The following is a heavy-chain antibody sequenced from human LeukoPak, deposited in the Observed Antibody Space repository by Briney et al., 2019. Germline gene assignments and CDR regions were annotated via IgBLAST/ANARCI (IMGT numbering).Heavy chain of an antibody. V-gene: IGHV1-18*01. J-gene: IGHJ4*02. CDR2: ITAYDGNT. Sequence: ASVKVSCKASGYTFNRYGISGVRQAPGQGLEWLGWITAYDGNTDSAQKVQGRVTMTTDTSTSTAYMELRSLRSDDTAVYYCARNWNEKTYFFDYWGQGTLVTVSS. CDR3: ARNWNEKTYFFDY. D-gene: IGHD1-1*01. CDR1: GYTFNRYG.